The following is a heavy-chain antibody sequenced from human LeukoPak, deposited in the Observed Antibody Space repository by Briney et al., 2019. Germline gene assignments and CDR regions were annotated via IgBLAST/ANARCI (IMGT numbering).Heavy chain of an antibody. D-gene: IGHD3-10*01. CDR3: AREDSGSYYNYYYFYMDV. CDR2: IYPSGNT. V-gene: IGHV4-4*07. Sequence: SETLSFTCSISGGSFTTHFWSWVRQPAGKGLEWIGRIYPSGNTNYNPSLKSRLNLSVDTSKTQFSLRLSSVTAADTAVYYCAREDSGSYYNYYYFYMDVWGKGTTVTIS. J-gene: IGHJ6*03. CDR1: GGSFTTHF.